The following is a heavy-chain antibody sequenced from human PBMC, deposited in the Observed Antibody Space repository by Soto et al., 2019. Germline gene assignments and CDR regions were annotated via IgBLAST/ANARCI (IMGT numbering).Heavy chain of an antibody. D-gene: IGHD3-22*01. CDR1: GFTFSSYA. J-gene: IGHJ4*02. CDR2: ISGSGGST. Sequence: GGSLRLSCAASGFTFSSYAMSWVRQAPGKGLEWVSAISGSGGSTYYADSVKGRFTISRDNSKNTLYLQMNSLRAEDTAVYYCAKPNRETYYYDSSGYYPAYWGQGTLVTVSS. V-gene: IGHV3-23*01. CDR3: AKPNRETYYYDSSGYYPAY.